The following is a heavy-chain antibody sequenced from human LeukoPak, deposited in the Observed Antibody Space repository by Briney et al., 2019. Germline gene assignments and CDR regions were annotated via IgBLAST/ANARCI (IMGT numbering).Heavy chain of an antibody. CDR2: ISSSGSTI. D-gene: IGHD3-10*01. Sequence: PGGSLRLSCAASGFTFSSYEMNWVRQAPGKGLEWVSYISSSGSTIYYADSVKGRFTISRDNAKNSLYLQMNSLRAEDTAVYYCARDQSYYGSGSGGFDYWGQGTLVTVSS. V-gene: IGHV3-48*03. CDR3: ARDQSYYGSGSGGFDY. CDR1: GFTFSSYE. J-gene: IGHJ4*02.